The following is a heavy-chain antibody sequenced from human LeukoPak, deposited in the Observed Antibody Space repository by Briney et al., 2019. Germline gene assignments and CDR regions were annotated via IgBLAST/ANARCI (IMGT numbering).Heavy chain of an antibody. CDR3: ARVGDYYDSSGYPPFAY. CDR2: INPNRGDT. Sequence: ASVKVSCKASGYTFTSYYRHWVRQAPGQGLEWMGWINPNRGDTNYAQKFQGRVTMTRDTSISTAYMELSRLRSDDTAVYYCARVGDYYDSSGYPPFAYWGQGTLVTVSS. D-gene: IGHD3-22*01. J-gene: IGHJ4*02. V-gene: IGHV1-2*02. CDR1: GYTFTSYY.